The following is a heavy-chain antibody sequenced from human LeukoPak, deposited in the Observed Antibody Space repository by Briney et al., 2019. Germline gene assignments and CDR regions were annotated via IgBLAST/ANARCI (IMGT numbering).Heavy chain of an antibody. J-gene: IGHJ3*02. CDR1: GYIFTGYY. D-gene: IGHD3-10*01. Sequence: ASVKVSCKASGYIFTGYYMHWVRQAPGQGLEWMGWINPNSGDTNYAQKFQGRVTITADESTSTAYMELSSLRSEDTAVYYCARAGYKITMVRGVIISDAAFDIWGQGTMVTVSS. CDR3: ARAGYKITMVRGVIISDAAFDI. V-gene: IGHV1-2*02. CDR2: INPNSGDT.